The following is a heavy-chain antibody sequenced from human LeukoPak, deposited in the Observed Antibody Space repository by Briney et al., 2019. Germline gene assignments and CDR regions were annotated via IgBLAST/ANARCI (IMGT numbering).Heavy chain of an antibody. V-gene: IGHV1-18*01. CDR3: ARGWDVLRYFDWLFRFDY. Sequence: ASVKVSCKASGYTFTSYGISWVRQAPGQGLEWMGWISAYNGNTNYAQKLQGRVTMTTDTSTSTAYMELRSLRSDDTAVYYCARGWDVLRYFDWLFRFDYWGQGTLVTVSS. J-gene: IGHJ4*02. CDR1: GYTFTSYG. D-gene: IGHD3-9*01. CDR2: ISAYNGNT.